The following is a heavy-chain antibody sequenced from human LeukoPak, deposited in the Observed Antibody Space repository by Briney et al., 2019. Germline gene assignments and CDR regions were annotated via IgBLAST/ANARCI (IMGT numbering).Heavy chain of an antibody. CDR3: ARESSLYVSGSYYLHDAFDI. Sequence: SETLSLTCAVYGGSFSGYYWSWIRQPPGKGLEWIGEINHSGSTNYNPSLKSRVTISVDTSKDQFSLKLSSVTAADTGIYYCARESSLYVSGSYYLHDAFDIWGQGTMVTVSS. CDR1: GGSFSGYY. CDR2: INHSGST. J-gene: IGHJ3*02. V-gene: IGHV4-34*01. D-gene: IGHD3-10*01.